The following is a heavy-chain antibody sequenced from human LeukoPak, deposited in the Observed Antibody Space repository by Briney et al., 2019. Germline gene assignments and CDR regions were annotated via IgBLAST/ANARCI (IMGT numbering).Heavy chain of an antibody. V-gene: IGHV5-51*01. J-gene: IGHJ4*02. Sequence: RGESLKISCKGSGYSFTSYWIGWVRQMPGKGLEWMGIIYPGDSDTRYSPSFQGQVTISADKSISTAYLQWSSLKASDTAMYYCARARSGYSGYGPFDHWGQGTLVTVSS. CDR2: IYPGDSDT. D-gene: IGHD5-12*01. CDR1: GYSFTSYW. CDR3: ARARSGYSGYGPFDH.